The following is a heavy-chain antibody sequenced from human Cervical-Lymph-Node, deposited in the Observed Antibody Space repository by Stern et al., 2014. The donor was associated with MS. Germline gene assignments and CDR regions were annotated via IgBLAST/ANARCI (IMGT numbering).Heavy chain of an antibody. D-gene: IGHD4-11*01. V-gene: IGHV1-2*02. Sequence: VQLVESGAEMKKPGASVKVSCKASGYTFTDYYMHWVRQAPGQGLEWMGWINPDNGDTDSVQKCQGRVTMTRDTSISTAYMELSRLSSDDAAMYYCARQYYGMDVWGQGTTVTVSS. CDR2: INPDNGDT. J-gene: IGHJ6*02. CDR1: GYTFTDYY. CDR3: ARQYYGMDV.